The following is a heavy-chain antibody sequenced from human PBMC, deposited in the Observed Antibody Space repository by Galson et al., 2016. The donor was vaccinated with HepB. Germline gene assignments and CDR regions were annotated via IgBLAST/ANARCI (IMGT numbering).Heavy chain of an antibody. CDR1: GFTFSTYW. CDR3: ATHMGRYDYWSGYKSHYYYGLDV. Sequence: SLRLSCAVPGFTFSTYWMSWVRQAPGKGLEWVANINQDGREKYYVDSMKGRFTISRDNAENSLFLRMNSLRVEDTAVYYCATHMGRYDYWSGYKSHYYYGLDVWGQGTTVTVSS. V-gene: IGHV3-7*01. D-gene: IGHD3-3*01. J-gene: IGHJ6*02. CDR2: INQDGREK.